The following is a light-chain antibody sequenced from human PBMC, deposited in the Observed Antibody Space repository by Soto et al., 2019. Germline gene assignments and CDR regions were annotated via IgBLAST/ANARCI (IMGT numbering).Light chain of an antibody. Sequence: QSVLTHPASVSWSPGQSITISCTGTSSDVGGYNYVSWYQQHPGKAPKLMIYEVSNRPSGVSNRFSGSKSGNTASLTISGLQAEDEADYYCSSYTSGSTYVFGTGTKVTVL. CDR2: EVS. CDR1: SSDVGGYNY. CDR3: SSYTSGSTYV. J-gene: IGLJ1*01. V-gene: IGLV2-14*01.